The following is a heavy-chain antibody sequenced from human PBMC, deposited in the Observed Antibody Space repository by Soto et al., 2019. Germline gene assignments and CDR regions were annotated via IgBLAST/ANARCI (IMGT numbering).Heavy chain of an antibody. J-gene: IGHJ3*01. V-gene: IGHV3-33*03. CDR1: GFPFDRYA. CDR2: MWYDGSNT. Sequence: QVHLAESGGGVVQPGTSLRLSCAASGFPFDRYAMHWVRQAPGKGLEWVAAMWYDGSNTYYGESVKGRFLISRDNPKNTVYLEMNRLRAEDTAVYFCAKGRIAVAAGAFDSWGPGTRVIVSA. CDR3: AKGRIAVAAGAFDS. D-gene: IGHD6-19*01.